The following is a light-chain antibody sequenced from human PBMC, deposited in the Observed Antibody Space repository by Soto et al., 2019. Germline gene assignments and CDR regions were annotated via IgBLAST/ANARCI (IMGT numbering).Light chain of an antibody. CDR1: QSISIY. CDR2: AVS. V-gene: IGKV1-39*01. Sequence: DIQMTQSPSSLSASVGDRVTITCRASQSISIYLSWYQQKVGKAPELLIYAVSGLRNGVPSRFSGSGSGTDFTLTISSLQPEDFASYYCQQSYTTPYTFGQGTKLEIK. J-gene: IGKJ2*01. CDR3: QQSYTTPYT.